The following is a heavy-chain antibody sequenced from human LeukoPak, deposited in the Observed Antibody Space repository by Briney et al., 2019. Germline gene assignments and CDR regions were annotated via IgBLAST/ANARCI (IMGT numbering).Heavy chain of an antibody. D-gene: IGHD3-10*01. V-gene: IGHV4-34*01. Sequence: PSETLSLTCAVYGGSFSGYYWSWIRQPPGKGLEWIGEINHSGSTNYNPSLKSRFTISVDTSKNQFSLKLSSVTAADTAVYSCARGSVRGEFDPCGQGTLVTVSS. CDR3: ARGSVRGEFDP. CDR1: GGSFSGYY. CDR2: INHSGST. J-gene: IGHJ5*02.